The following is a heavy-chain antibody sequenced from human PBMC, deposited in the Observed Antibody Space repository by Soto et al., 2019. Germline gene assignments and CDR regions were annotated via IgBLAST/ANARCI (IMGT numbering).Heavy chain of an antibody. Sequence: SETLSLTCTVSGGSISSGGYYWSWIRQHPGKCLEWIGYIYYSGSTYYSPSLKSRVTISVDTSKNQFSLKLSSVTAADTAVYYCARVRPDWYFDLWGRGTLVTVSS. CDR3: ARVRPDWYFDL. CDR1: GGSISSGGYY. J-gene: IGHJ2*01. CDR2: IYYSGST. V-gene: IGHV4-31*03.